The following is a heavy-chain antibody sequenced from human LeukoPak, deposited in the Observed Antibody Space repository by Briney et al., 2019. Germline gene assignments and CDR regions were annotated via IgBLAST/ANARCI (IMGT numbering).Heavy chain of an antibody. CDR3: AKGKWGLTINNFDV. CDR2: IFYSGST. Sequence: SETLSLTCTVSSGSISTSNYYWGWVRQPPGKALEWIGNIFYSGSTYYSPSLKSRVTISLDTSRNQFSLKLNSVIAADTAVYYCAKGKWGLTINNFDVWGQGTMVTVSS. D-gene: IGHD3-9*01. V-gene: IGHV4-39*07. CDR1: SGSISTSNYY. J-gene: IGHJ3*01.